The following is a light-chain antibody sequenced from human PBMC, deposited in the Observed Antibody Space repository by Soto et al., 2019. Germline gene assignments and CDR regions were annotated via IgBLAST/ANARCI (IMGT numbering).Light chain of an antibody. J-gene: IGKJ2*01. Sequence: EIVMTQSPATLSVSPGERATLSCRASQSVGSNLAWYQQKPGQAPRLLIYGASTRATGIPARFSGSGSGTEFTLTISSLQSEDFAVYYCQQYETFGQGTKLEIK. CDR1: QSVGSN. V-gene: IGKV3-15*01. CDR3: QQYET. CDR2: GAS.